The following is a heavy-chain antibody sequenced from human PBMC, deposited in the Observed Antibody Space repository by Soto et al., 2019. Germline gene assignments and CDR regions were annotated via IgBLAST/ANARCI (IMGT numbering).Heavy chain of an antibody. V-gene: IGHV2-5*01. CDR3: AHSQGGKSGWYGWFDP. CDR1: GFYLDTNGVG. D-gene: IGHD6-19*01. J-gene: IGHJ5*02. CDR2: VYWNDDK. Sequence: QITLKESGPTLVKPTQTLSLTCAFSGFYLDTNGVGVGWIRQPPGKALEWLALVYWNDDKRFRPSMWGRITITKDTSNNQVVLKMTNVGADVSATYYCAHSQGGKSGWYGWFDPWGPGILVTVSS.